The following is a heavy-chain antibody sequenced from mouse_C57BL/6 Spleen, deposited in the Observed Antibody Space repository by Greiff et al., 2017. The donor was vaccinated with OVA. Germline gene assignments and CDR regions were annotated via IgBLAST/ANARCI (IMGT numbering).Heavy chain of an antibody. Sequence: QVQLQQSGAELVRPGTSVKVSCKASGYAFTNYLIEWVKQRPGQGLEWIGVINPGSGGTNYNEKFKGKATLTADKSSSTAYMQLSSLTSEESAVYVCARGSSWVLYWYCDVWGTGTTVTVSS. J-gene: IGHJ1*03. V-gene: IGHV1-54*01. CDR3: ARGSSWVLYWYCDV. D-gene: IGHD4-1*01. CDR2: INPGSGGT. CDR1: GYAFTNYL.